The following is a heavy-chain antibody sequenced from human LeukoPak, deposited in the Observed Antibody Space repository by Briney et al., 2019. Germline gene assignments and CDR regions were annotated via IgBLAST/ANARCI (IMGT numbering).Heavy chain of an antibody. Sequence: PSETLSLTCAVYGGSFSGYYWSWIRRPPGKGLEWIGEINHSGSTNYNPSLKSRVTISVDTSKNQFSLKLSSVTAADTAVYYCARGVVAAVYWGQGTLVTVSS. D-gene: IGHD2-15*01. CDR2: INHSGST. CDR1: GGSFSGYY. V-gene: IGHV4-34*01. J-gene: IGHJ4*02. CDR3: ARGVVAAVY.